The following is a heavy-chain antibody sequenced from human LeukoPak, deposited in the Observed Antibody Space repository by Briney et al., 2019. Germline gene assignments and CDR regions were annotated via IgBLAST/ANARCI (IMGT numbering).Heavy chain of an antibody. Sequence: ASVKVSCKASGYTLTNDDVNWVRQASGQGLEWMGWMNPNSGNTGYAQNFQGRVTMTRDTSIRTAYMELSSLGSEDTAVYYCARGRGSRSFDYWGQGTLVTVSS. J-gene: IGHJ4*02. CDR1: GYTLTNDD. CDR2: MNPNSGNT. V-gene: IGHV1-8*01. CDR3: ARGRGSRSFDY.